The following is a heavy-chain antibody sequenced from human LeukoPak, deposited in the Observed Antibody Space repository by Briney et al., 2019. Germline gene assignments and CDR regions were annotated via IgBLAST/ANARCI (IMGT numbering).Heavy chain of an antibody. J-gene: IGHJ4*02. CDR2: ISGGGGST. V-gene: IGHV3-23*01. D-gene: IGHD5-18*01. CDR3: AKGLQLWSNFDY. Sequence: GGSLRLSCAASGFTFSSYAMSWVRQAPGKGLEWVSAISGGGGSTYYADSVKGRFTISRDNSKNTLYLQMNSLRAEDTAVYYCAKGLQLWSNFDYWGQGTLVTVSS. CDR1: GFTFSSYA.